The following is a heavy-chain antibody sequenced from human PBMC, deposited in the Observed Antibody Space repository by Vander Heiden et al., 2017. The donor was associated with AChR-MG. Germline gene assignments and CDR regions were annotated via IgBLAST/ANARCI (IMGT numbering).Heavy chain of an antibody. J-gene: IGHJ3*02. D-gene: IGHD3-3*01. CDR3: ANAPKRTEWGFDI. V-gene: IGHV3-23*01. Sequence: EVQLLESGGGLVQPGGSLRPSCAASGFTFGRYARIWVRQAPGRGLGWVSGITGSSGGTYYAASVKGRFTISRDNSKNTVFLQMASLRAEDTAVYYCANAPKRTEWGFDIWGRGTVVTVSS. CDR2: ITGSSGGT. CDR1: GFTFGRYA.